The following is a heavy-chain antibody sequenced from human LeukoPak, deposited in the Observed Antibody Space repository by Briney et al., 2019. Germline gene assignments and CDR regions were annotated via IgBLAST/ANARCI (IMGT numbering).Heavy chain of an antibody. V-gene: IGHV3-74*01. CDR3: ARESLGGGDY. J-gene: IGHJ4*02. CDR1: GFTFSSCW. Sequence: GGSLRLSCAASGFTFSSCWMNWVRQAPGKGLVWVSRIASDGSSTTYADSVKGRFSISRDNAKNTLYLQMNSLRVEDTAVYYCARESLGGGDYWGQGTLVTVSS. CDR2: IASDGSST. D-gene: IGHD3-10*01.